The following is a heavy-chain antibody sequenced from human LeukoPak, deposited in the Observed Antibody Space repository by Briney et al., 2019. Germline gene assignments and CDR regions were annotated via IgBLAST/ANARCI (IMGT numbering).Heavy chain of an antibody. CDR2: INPDRGGT. CDR3: ARLPDYGSGSYYKRGTFDY. D-gene: IGHD3-10*01. CDR1: GYTFTGYY. V-gene: IGHV1-2*02. Sequence: ASVKVSCKPSGYTFTGYYLHWVRQAPGQGLEWMGWINPDRGGTNYAQKFQGRVTMTRDTSISTVYMELSRLRSDDTAVYYCARLPDYGSGSYYKRGTFDYWGQGTLVTVSS. J-gene: IGHJ4*02.